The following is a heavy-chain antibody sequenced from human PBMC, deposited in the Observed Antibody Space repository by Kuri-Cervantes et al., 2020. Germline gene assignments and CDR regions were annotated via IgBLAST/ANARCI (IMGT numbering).Heavy chain of an antibody. CDR2: ISYDGSNK. CDR3: ARTPEMAIYFDY. Sequence: GGSLRLSCAASGFTFSSYAMHWVRQAPGKGLEWVAVISYDGSNKYYADSVKGRFTISRDNSKTTLYLQMNSLRAEDTAVYYCARTPEMAIYFDYWGQGTLVTVSS. J-gene: IGHJ4*02. D-gene: IGHD5-24*01. V-gene: IGHV3-30-3*01. CDR1: GFTFSSYA.